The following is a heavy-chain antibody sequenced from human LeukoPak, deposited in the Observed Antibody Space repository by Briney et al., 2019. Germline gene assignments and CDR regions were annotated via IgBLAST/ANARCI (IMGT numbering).Heavy chain of an antibody. CDR2: IEYDDDGSNT. D-gene: IGHD5-18*01. Sequence: PGGSLRLSCAASGFTFRSSWMHWVRQAPGKGLVWVSRIEYDDDGSNTIYADSVKGRFTISRDNAKNTLYLQMNSLRAEDTAVYYCAKVPAGGYNYADYYFDNWGQGTLVTVSP. V-gene: IGHV3-74*01. CDR1: GFTFRSSW. J-gene: IGHJ4*02. CDR3: AKVPAGGYNYADYYFDN.